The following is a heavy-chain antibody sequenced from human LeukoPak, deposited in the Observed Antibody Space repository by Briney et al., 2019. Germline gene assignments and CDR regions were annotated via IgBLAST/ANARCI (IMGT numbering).Heavy chain of an antibody. CDR2: IREDGSEK. D-gene: IGHD6-19*01. V-gene: IGHV3-7*01. Sequence: GGSLRLSCADSGFSVSYYWMSWVRQAPGEGLEWVASIREDGSEKYYVDSVKGRFTVSRDNSKKSMYLEMNSLRAEDTAVYYCARGLVAVTGTGYWYFDFWGRGTLVTVSS. CDR1: GFSVSYYW. J-gene: IGHJ2*01. CDR3: ARGLVAVTGTGYWYFDF.